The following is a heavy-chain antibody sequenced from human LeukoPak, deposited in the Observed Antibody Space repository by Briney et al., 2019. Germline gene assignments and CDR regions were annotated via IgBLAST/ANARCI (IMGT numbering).Heavy chain of an antibody. D-gene: IGHD6-13*01. CDR3: ARGRPSSSWNRYYFDY. CDR1: GGSISSSSYY. J-gene: IGHJ4*02. V-gene: IGHV4-39*01. CDR2: IYYSGST. Sequence: SETLSLTCTVSGGSISSSSYYWGWIRQPPGKGLEWIGSIYYSGSTYYNPSLKSRVTISVDTSKNQFSQKPSSVTAADTAVYYCARGRPSSSWNRYYFDYWGQGTLVTVSS.